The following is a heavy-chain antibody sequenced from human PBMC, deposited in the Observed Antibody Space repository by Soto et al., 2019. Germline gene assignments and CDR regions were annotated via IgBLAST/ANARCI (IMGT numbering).Heavy chain of an antibody. CDR2: IKSKSDGGTT. J-gene: IGHJ3*02. CDR3: ARDSGYDTYADI. V-gene: IGHV3-15*01. Sequence: GEDLRHPNCGSGGMLRHACMSGGRQALGKGLDWVGRIKSKSDGGTTEYAAPVRGRFTISRDDSKNTLYLQMNSLKTEDTAVYYFARDSGYDTYADIWREATLITV. CDR1: GGMLRHAC. D-gene: IGHD5-12*01.